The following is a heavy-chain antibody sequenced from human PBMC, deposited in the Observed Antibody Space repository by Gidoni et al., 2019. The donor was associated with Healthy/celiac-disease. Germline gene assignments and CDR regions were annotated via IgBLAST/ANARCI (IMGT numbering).Heavy chain of an antibody. J-gene: IGHJ4*02. CDR2: ISYDGSNK. Sequence: QVQLVESGGGVVQPWRSLRLSCAASGFTFSSYAMHWVRQAPGKGLEWVAVISYDGSNKYYADSVKGRFTISRDNSKNTLYLQMNSLRAEDTAVYYCAREKYSSSWYKYWGQGTLVTVSS. D-gene: IGHD6-13*01. V-gene: IGHV3-30*01. CDR3: AREKYSSSWYKY. CDR1: GFTFSSYA.